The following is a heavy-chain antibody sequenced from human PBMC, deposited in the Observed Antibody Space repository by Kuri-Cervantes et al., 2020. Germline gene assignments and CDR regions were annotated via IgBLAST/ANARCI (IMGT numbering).Heavy chain of an antibody. J-gene: IGHJ5*02. D-gene: IGHD3-3*01. CDR3: ARPDSYYDFWSGYSRGGWFDP. CDR2: IDPASDVT. V-gene: IGHV1-2*02. Sequence: ASVKVSCKASGYIFSDHFIHWVRQAPGQGPEWMAWIDPASDVTLYSQKFQDRVTLTRDTSISTAFLEVSSLKSDDTAVYYCARPDSYYDFWSGYSRGGWFDPWGQGTLVTVSS. CDR1: GYIFSDHF.